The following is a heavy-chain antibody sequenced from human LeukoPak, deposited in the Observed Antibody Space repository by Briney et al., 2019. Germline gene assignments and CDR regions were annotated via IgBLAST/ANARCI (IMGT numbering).Heavy chain of an antibody. J-gene: IGHJ3*02. CDR3: ARHIVRGRGYCSGGSCYSARAFDI. Sequence: IPSETLSLTCTISGYSISWGYYWGWIRQAPGKGLEWVGSFQHRADTYYNPSLKSRLTLSVDTSKNQVSLKLSSVTAADTAVYYCARHIVRGRGYCSGGSCYSARAFDIWGQGTMVTVSS. CDR1: GYSISWGYY. V-gene: IGHV4-38-2*02. D-gene: IGHD2-15*01. CDR2: FQHRADT.